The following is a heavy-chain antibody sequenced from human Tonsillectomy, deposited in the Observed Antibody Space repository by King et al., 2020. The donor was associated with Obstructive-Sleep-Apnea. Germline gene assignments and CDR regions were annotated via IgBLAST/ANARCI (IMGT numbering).Heavy chain of an antibody. D-gene: IGHD3-9*01. Sequence: VQLVESGGGLVQPGGSLRLSCAGSGFTFRSYAMSWVRQVPGKGLEWVSGISGSGGGTHYADSVKGRFTISRDNSKNTLYLQMNSLRAGDTAVYYCAKDSMDYDTLTGPVDYWGQGTLVTVSS. CDR2: ISGSGGGT. CDR3: AKDSMDYDTLTGPVDY. CDR1: GFTFRSYA. J-gene: IGHJ4*02. V-gene: IGHV3-23*04.